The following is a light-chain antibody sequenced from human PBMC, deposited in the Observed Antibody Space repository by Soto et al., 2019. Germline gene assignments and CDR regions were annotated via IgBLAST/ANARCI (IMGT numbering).Light chain of an antibody. V-gene: IGKV3-20*01. CDR2: CGA. CDR1: QSVSSTF. CDR3: QQDGSSLPIT. Sequence: EIVLTQSPGTLSLSPGERATLSCRASQSVSSTFLAWYQQKPGQDPRLLIFCGANRAAGSLDRFSGSGAGAEFNLTISRLEPEDVAVDYCQQDGSSLPITFGQGTRLEIK. J-gene: IGKJ5*01.